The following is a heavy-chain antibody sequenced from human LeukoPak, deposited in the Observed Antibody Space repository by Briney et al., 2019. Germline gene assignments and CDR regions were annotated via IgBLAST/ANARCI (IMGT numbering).Heavy chain of an antibody. D-gene: IGHD4-17*01. CDR2: ISAYNGNT. CDR1: GYTFTSYG. J-gene: IGHJ5*02. Sequence: ASVKVSCKASGYTFTSYGISWVRQAPGQGLEWMGWISAYNGNTNYAQKLQGRVTMTTDTSTSTAYMELRSLRSDDTAVYYCARDYTPFEYTLTAHWFDPWGQGTLVTVSS. V-gene: IGHV1-18*04. CDR3: ARDYTPFEYTLTAHWFDP.